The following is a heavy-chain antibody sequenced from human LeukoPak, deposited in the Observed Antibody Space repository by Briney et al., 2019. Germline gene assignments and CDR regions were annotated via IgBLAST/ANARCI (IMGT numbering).Heavy chain of an antibody. Sequence: GGSLRLSCAASGFTFSSYAMSWVRQAPGKGLEWVSAISGSGGSTYYADSVKGRFTISRDNSKNTLYLQMNSLRAEDTAVYYCARDLSKREFYYYYGMDVWGQGTTVTVSS. CDR1: GFTFSSYA. D-gene: IGHD2/OR15-2a*01. CDR2: ISGSGGST. V-gene: IGHV3-23*01. CDR3: ARDLSKREFYYYYGMDV. J-gene: IGHJ6*02.